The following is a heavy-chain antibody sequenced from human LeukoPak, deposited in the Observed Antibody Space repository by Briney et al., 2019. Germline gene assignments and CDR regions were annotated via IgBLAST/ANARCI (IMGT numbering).Heavy chain of an antibody. V-gene: IGHV3-23*01. CDR3: AKGENYFFDY. J-gene: IGHJ4*02. CDR2: ISASGGNT. D-gene: IGHD1-7*01. Sequence: GGSLRLSCAASGFTFSNHGMSWVRQAPGKGLEWVSAISASGGNTNYADSVKGRFTISRDNSKNTLYLQMNSLRAEDTAIYYCAKGENYFFDYWGQGTLVTVSS. CDR1: GFTFSNHG.